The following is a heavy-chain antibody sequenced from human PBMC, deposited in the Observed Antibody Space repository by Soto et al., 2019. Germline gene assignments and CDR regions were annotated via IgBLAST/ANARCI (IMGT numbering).Heavy chain of an antibody. CDR2: IYYSGST. Sequence: PSETLSLTCTVSGGSISSSSYYWGWIRQPPGKGLEWIRSIYYSGSTYYNPSLKSRVTISVDTSKNQFSLKLSSVTAADTAVYYCARRITMVRGVKIFDYWGQGTLVTVSS. D-gene: IGHD3-10*01. CDR1: GGSISSSSYY. V-gene: IGHV4-39*01. J-gene: IGHJ4*02. CDR3: ARRITMVRGVKIFDY.